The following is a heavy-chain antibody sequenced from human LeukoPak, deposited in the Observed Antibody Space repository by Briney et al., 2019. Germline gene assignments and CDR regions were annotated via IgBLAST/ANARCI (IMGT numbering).Heavy chain of an antibody. CDR3: ARDVVWYETRLSNYMDV. CDR1: GGTFSSYA. V-gene: IGHV1-69*05. D-gene: IGHD2-15*01. CDR2: IIPIFGTA. Sequence: SVKVSCKASGGTFSSYAISWVRQAPGQGLEWMGRIIPIFGTANYAQKFQGRVTITTDGSTSTAYMELSSLRSEDTAVYYCARDVVWYETRLSNYMDVWGKGTTVTVSS. J-gene: IGHJ6*03.